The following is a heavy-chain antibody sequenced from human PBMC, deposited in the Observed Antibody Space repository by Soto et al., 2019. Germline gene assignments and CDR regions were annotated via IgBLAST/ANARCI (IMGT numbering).Heavy chain of an antibody. CDR2: INAANGDT. CDR1: GYSFTSYG. D-gene: IGHD6-13*01. CDR3: VRRHVSATGIDWFDP. J-gene: IGHJ5*02. Sequence: QVPLVQSGTEVKKPGASVKVSCKASGYSFTSYGIHWVRQAPGQRLEWMGWINAANGDTIYSPTFQGRVTITRDTSASTAYMELSSLRFEDTAVYYCVRRHVSATGIDWFDPWGQGTLVTVSS. V-gene: IGHV1-3*01.